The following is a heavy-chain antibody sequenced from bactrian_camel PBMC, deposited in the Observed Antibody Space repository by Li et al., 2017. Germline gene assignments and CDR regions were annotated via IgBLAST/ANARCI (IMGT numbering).Heavy chain of an antibody. CDR1: GGTFSDYW. V-gene: IGHV3S25*01. CDR2: LNIGGGTT. D-gene: IGHD6*01. CDR3: GLDGGPSWVDYNY. J-gene: IGHJ4*01. Sequence: QLVESGGDLVQPGGSLRLSCAASGGTFSDYWVYWVRQAPGKGIEWVSTLNIGGGTTYYADSVKGRFTIYRDNAKNTGHLQMNSLKPEDTAVYYCGLDGGPSWVDYNYWGQGTQVTVS.